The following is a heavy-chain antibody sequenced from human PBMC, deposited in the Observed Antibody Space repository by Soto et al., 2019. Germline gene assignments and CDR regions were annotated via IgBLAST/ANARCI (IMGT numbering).Heavy chain of an antibody. CDR2: ISSSGSTI. D-gene: IGHD2-2*01. Sequence: QVQLVESGGGLVKPGGSLRLSCAASGFTFSDYYMSWIRQAPGKGLEWVSYISSSGSTIYYADSVKGRFTFSRDNAKNSLYLQMNSLRAEDTAVYYCARSLTKRYCSSTSCYGGVWFDPWGQGTLVTVSS. J-gene: IGHJ5*02. CDR3: ARSLTKRYCSSTSCYGGVWFDP. CDR1: GFTFSDYY. V-gene: IGHV3-11*01.